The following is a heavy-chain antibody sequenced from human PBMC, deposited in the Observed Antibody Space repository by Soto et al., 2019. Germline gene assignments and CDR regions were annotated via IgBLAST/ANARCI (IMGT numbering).Heavy chain of an antibody. CDR1: GYTFTSYG. D-gene: IGHD3-3*02. J-gene: IGHJ3*02. Sequence: ASVKVSCKASGYTFTSYGISWVRQAPGQGLEWMGWISAYNGNTNYEQKLQGRVTMTTDTSTSTAYMELRSLRSDDTAVYYCARSPSELSLASHPLLYDAIDIWGQGTMVTVSS. CDR3: ARSPSELSLASHPLLYDAIDI. V-gene: IGHV1-18*01. CDR2: ISAYNGNT.